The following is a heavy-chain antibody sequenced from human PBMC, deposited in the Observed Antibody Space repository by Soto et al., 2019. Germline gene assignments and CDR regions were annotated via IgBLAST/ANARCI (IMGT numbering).Heavy chain of an antibody. CDR3: AQPPYRSGWGFDY. J-gene: IGHJ4*02. CDR1: GFTFSSYA. V-gene: IGHV3-30-3*01. CDR2: ISYDGSNK. D-gene: IGHD6-19*01. Sequence: GGSLRLSCAASGFTFSSYAMHWVRQAPGKGLEWVAVISYDGSNKYYADSVKGRFTISRDNSKNTLYLQMNSLRAEDTAVYYCAQPPYRSGWGFDYWGQGTLVTVSS.